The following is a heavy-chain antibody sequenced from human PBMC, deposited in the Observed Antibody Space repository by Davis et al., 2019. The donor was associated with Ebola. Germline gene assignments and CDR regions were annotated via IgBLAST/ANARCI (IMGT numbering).Heavy chain of an antibody. D-gene: IGHD4-17*01. V-gene: IGHV1-69*13. CDR1: GGTFSSYA. CDR2: IIPIFGTT. J-gene: IGHJ4*02. CDR3: ARDRHGDYGAGDY. Sequence: AASVKVSCKASGGTFSSYAISWVRQAPGQGLEWMGGIIPIFGTTNYAQKFQGRVTITADESTSTAYMELSSLRSEDTAVYYCARDRHGDYGAGDYWGQGTLVTVSS.